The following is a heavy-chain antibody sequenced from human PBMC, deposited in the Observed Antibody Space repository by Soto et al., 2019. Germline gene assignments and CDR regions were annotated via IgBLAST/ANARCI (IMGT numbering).Heavy chain of an antibody. V-gene: IGHV3-30-3*01. Sequence: GGSLRLSCAASGFTFSSYAMHWVRQAPGKGLEWVAVISYDGSNKYYADSVKGRFTISRDNSKNTLYLQMNSLRAEDTAVYYCARAFNCGGDCYIYYYYGMDVWGQGTTVTVSS. J-gene: IGHJ6*02. D-gene: IGHD2-21*02. CDR2: ISYDGSNK. CDR3: ARAFNCGGDCYIYYYYGMDV. CDR1: GFTFSSYA.